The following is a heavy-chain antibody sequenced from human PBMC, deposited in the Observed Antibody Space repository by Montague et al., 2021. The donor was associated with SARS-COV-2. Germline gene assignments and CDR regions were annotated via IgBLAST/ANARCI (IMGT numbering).Heavy chain of an antibody. CDR3: ARDTFYYGSDSYYVDTFDM. J-gene: IGHJ3*02. Sequence: SETLSLTCTVSGGSITSNWWSWIRQPPGKGLEWVGYALYTGRSGSNPSLQSRVFISADTSKNQVSLKLSSVTAADTAVYYCARDTFYYGSDSYYVDTFDMWGQGTMGSVYS. CDR2: ALYTGRS. D-gene: IGHD3-10*01. CDR1: GGSITSNW. V-gene: IGHV4-59*01.